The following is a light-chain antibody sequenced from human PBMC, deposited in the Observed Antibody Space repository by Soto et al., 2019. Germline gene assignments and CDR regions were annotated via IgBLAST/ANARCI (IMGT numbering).Light chain of an antibody. CDR3: QQANSFPPT. CDR1: QGISSW. CDR2: SAS. V-gene: IGKV1-12*01. J-gene: IGKJ1*01. Sequence: DIQMTQSPSSVSASVGDRATITCRASQGISSWLVWYQQRPGRAPKALIYSASSLQSGVPSRFSGSGSGTDFTLTISSLQPEDFATYYCQQANSFPPTFGQGTKVHIK.